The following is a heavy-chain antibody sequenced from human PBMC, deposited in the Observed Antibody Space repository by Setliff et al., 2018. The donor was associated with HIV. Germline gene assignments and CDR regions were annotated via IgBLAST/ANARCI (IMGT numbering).Heavy chain of an antibody. V-gene: IGHV4-39*02. Sequence: NPSETLSLTCTVSGASISTITYYWGWIRQPPGKGLEWIGSIHYTGNTYNTPSLKSRLTISVDASKNQISLKLTSVTAADTAIYFCAREGDGIDYWGQGILVTV. J-gene: IGHJ4*02. D-gene: IGHD2-21*02. CDR2: IHYTGNT. CDR1: GASISTITYY. CDR3: AREGDGIDY.